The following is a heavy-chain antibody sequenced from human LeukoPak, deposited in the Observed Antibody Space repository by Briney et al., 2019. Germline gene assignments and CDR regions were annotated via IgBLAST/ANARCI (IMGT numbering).Heavy chain of an antibody. CDR2: ISYDGSNK. V-gene: IGHV3-30*04. Sequence: GGSLRLSCAASGFTFSSYAMHWVRQAPGKGLEWVAVISYDGSNKYYADSVKGRFTISRDNSKNTLHLQMNSLRAEDTAVYYCARDSVAGAYGVFDYWGQGTLVTVSS. D-gene: IGHD6-19*01. J-gene: IGHJ4*02. CDR3: ARDSVAGAYGVFDY. CDR1: GFTFSSYA.